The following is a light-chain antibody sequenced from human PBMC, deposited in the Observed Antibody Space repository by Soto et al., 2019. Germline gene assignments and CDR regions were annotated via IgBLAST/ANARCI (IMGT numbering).Light chain of an antibody. J-gene: IGKJ5*01. CDR3: QKNFSSPSIT. V-gene: IGKV1-39*01. CDR2: AAS. Sequence: DIQMTQSPSSLSASVGDRVTITCXASQNISSYLNWYQQKPGKAPKLLIFAASNLKSGVPFRFSGSGSGTEFTLTISSLQPEDFATYYCQKNFSSPSITFGQGTRLEIK. CDR1: QNISSY.